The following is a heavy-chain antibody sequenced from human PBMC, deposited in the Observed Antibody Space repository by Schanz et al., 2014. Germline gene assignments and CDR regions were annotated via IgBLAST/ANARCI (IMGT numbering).Heavy chain of an antibody. CDR1: GLTFSNHA. V-gene: IGHV3-48*04. CDR3: ARDPVEGAPTPYYFDS. Sequence: EVQLVESGGGLVQPGGSLRLSCAASGLTFSNHAMSWVRQAPGKGLEWVSFISTGRYLYYADSVKGRFTISRDNTKNSVFLQMSSLRVEDTGLYFCARDPVEGAPTPYYFDSWGPGTLVTVSS. CDR2: ISTGRYL. J-gene: IGHJ4*02. D-gene: IGHD1-26*01.